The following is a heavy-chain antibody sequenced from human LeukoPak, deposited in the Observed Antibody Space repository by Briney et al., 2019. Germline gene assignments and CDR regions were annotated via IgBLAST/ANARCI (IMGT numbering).Heavy chain of an antibody. J-gene: IGHJ4*02. CDR2: INPNSGGT. D-gene: IGHD5-24*01. V-gene: IGHV1-2*02. CDR3: ARDQIEMATIDY. Sequence: ASVKVSCKASGYTFTGYYMHWVRQATGQGLEWMGWINPNSGGTNYAQKFQGRVTMTRDTSISTAYMELSRLRSDDTAVYYCARDQIEMATIDYWGQGTLVTVSS. CDR1: GYTFTGYY.